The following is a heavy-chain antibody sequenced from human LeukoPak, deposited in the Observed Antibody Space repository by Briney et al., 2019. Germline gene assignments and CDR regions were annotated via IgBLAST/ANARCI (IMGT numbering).Heavy chain of an antibody. CDR2: NYNNGNT. CDR3: ARGRITIFGVVTPHFDY. J-gene: IGHJ4*02. D-gene: IGHD3-3*01. V-gene: IGHV4-59*01. Sequence: SETLSLTCTVSGGSISRYYWSWIRQPPGKGLGWIGYNYNNGNTIYNRPLKSRVTISVDTSKNHFSLKLTSVTADDTAVYYCARGRITIFGVVTPHFDYWGQGTLVTVSS. CDR1: GGSISRYY.